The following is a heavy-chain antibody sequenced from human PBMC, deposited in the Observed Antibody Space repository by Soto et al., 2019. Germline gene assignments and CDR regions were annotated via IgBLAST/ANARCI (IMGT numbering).Heavy chain of an antibody. J-gene: IGHJ4*02. CDR2: IYYSGST. CDR1: GGSISSSSYY. Sequence: SETLSLTYTVSGGSISSSSYYWGWIRQPPGKGLEWIGSIYYSGSTYYNPSLKSRVTISVDTSKNQFSLKLSSVTAADTAVYYCARHSRYSQDVDYWGQGTLVTVSS. D-gene: IGHD5-18*01. CDR3: ARHSRYSQDVDY. V-gene: IGHV4-39*01.